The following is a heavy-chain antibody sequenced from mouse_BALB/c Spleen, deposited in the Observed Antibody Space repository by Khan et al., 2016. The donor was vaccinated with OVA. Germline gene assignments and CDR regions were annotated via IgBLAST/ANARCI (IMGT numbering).Heavy chain of an antibody. CDR1: GYTFTDYG. CDR3: ASDSSGEEFAY. CDR2: ISTYYGDA. J-gene: IGHJ3*01. Sequence: VELVESGAELVRPGVSVKISCKGSGYTFTDYGIHWVKQSHAKSLEWIGVISTYYGDASYNQKFKGKATMTVDKSSSTAYMELARLTSEDSAIYYGASDSSGEEFAYWGQGTLVTVSA. V-gene: IGHV1S137*01. D-gene: IGHD3-2*01.